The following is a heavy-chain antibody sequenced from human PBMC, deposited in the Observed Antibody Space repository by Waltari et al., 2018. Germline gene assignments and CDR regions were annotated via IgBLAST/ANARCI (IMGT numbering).Heavy chain of an antibody. CDR1: GGSISTGSYY. D-gene: IGHD2-21*02. V-gene: IGHV4-39*01. CDR3: VSLSTANYHPIDY. J-gene: IGHJ4*02. Sequence: QLQLEESGPGLVEPSETLSLTCTVSGGSISTGSYYWGWIRQPPGKGLEGIGNIYYSGGTDDNPSLNSRVTISVETSRYQFSLKLTAVTAADTAVYFCVSLSTANYHPIDYWGQGALVTVSS. CDR2: IYYSGGT.